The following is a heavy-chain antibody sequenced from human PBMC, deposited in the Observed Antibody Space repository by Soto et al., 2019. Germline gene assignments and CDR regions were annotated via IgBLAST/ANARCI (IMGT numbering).Heavy chain of an antibody. J-gene: IGHJ4*02. CDR3: ATEGIAAAGRFDY. V-gene: IGHV1-69*02. D-gene: IGHD6-13*01. CDR1: GGTFSSYT. CDR2: IIPILGIA. Sequence: SVKVSCKASGGTFSSYTISWVRQAPGQGLEWMGRIIPILGIANYAQKFQGRVTITADKSTSTAYMELSSLRSEDTAVYYCATEGIAAAGRFDYWGQGTLVTVSS.